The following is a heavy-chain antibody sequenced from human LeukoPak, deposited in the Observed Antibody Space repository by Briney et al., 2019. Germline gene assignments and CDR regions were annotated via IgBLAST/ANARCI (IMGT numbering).Heavy chain of an antibody. Sequence: SETQSLTCAVSGGSTSSGGYSWSWIRQPPGKGLEWIGYIYHIGSTYYNPSLKSRVTISVDRSKNQFSLKLSSVTAADTFFKQRTAYDILTGYYTDYWGQGTLVTVSS. CDR1: GGSTSSGGYS. CDR2: IYHIGST. J-gene: IGHJ4*02. V-gene: IGHV4-30-2*01. D-gene: IGHD3-9*01. CDR3: TAYDILTGYYTDY.